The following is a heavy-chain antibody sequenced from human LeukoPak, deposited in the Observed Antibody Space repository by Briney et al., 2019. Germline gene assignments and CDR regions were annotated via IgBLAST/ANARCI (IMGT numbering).Heavy chain of an antibody. CDR2: IYPGDSVT. CDR1: GYSFPNYW. J-gene: IGHJ4*02. CDR3: ARHMDY. V-gene: IGHV5-51*01. Sequence: GESLKISCQGSGYSFPNYWIGWVRQMSGKGLKWMGIIYPGDSVTRYSPSFQGQVTISADKSISTAYLQWNSLKASDTAMYYCARHMDYWGQGTLVTVSS.